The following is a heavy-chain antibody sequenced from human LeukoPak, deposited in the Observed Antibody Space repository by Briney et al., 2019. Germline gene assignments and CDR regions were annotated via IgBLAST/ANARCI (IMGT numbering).Heavy chain of an antibody. CDR3: AAGELGSYLYYFDY. CDR1: GFTFDDYA. V-gene: IGHV3-9*01. Sequence: GGPLRLSCAASGFTFDDYAMHWVRQAPGKGLEWVSGISWNSGSIGYADSVKGRFTISRDNAKNSLYLQMNSLRAEDTALYYCAAGELGSYLYYFDYWGQGTLVTVSS. J-gene: IGHJ4*02. D-gene: IGHD1-26*01. CDR2: ISWNSGSI.